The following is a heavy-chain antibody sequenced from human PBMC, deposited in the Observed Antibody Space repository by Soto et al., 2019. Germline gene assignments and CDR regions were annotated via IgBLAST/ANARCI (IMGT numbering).Heavy chain of an antibody. J-gene: IGHJ6*02. CDR2: IYPGDSDT. CDR3: ARSPSGIAAAGGYYYGMDV. Sequence: GESLISCKGSGYSFTSYWIGWVRQMPGKGLEWMGIIYPGDSDTRYSPSFQGQVTISADKSISTAYLQWSSLKASDTAMYYCARSPSGIAAAGGYYYGMDVWGQGTTVTVSS. CDR1: GYSFTSYW. D-gene: IGHD6-13*01. V-gene: IGHV5-51*01.